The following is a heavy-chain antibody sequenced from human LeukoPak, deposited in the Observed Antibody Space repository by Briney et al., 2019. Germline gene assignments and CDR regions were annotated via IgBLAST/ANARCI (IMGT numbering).Heavy chain of an antibody. Sequence: GGSLRLSCAASGFTFGGFAMHWVRQAPGKGLEWVSLISEDGDTYYGDSVKGRFTVSRDNSKNSLYLQMNSLRTEDTGLYYCARVRTAMEIGAYWGQGTLVTVSS. J-gene: IGHJ4*02. D-gene: IGHD5-18*01. CDR3: ARVRTAMEIGAY. CDR1: GFTFGGFA. V-gene: IGHV3-43*02. CDR2: ISEDGDT.